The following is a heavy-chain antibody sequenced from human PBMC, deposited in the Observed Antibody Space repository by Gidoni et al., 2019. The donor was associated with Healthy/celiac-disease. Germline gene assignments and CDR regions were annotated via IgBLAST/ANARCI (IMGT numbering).Heavy chain of an antibody. D-gene: IGHD2-2*01. CDR3: AKWYDSSTREHDYYYYGMDV. J-gene: IGHJ6*02. Sequence: EVQLLESGGGLVQPGGSLRLSCAASGFTFSSYPMSWVRQAPGKGLGWVSAISGSGGSTYYADSVKGRFTISRDNSKNTLYLQMNSLRAEDTAVYYCAKWYDSSTREHDYYYYGMDVWGQGTTVTVSS. CDR2: ISGSGGST. CDR1: GFTFSSYP. V-gene: IGHV3-23*01.